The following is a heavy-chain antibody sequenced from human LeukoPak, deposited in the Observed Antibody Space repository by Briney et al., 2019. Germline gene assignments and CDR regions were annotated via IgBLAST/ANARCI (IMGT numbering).Heavy chain of an antibody. J-gene: IGHJ4*02. V-gene: IGHV4-59*08. CDR1: GGSISSYY. CDR3: AGHHPRNTVDF. Sequence: PSETLSLTCTVSGGSISSYYWSWIRQPPGKGLEWIGYIYYSGSTNYNPSLKSRVTISVDTSKNQFSLKLSSVTAADAAVYYCAGHHPRNTVDFWGQGTLVTVSS. CDR2: IYYSGST. D-gene: IGHD2/OR15-2a*01.